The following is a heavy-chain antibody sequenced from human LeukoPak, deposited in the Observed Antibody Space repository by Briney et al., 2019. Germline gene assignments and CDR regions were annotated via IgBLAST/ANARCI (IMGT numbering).Heavy chain of an antibody. Sequence: RSSETLSLICTVSGGSISSSSYYWGWIRQPPGKGLEWIGSIYYSGSTYYNPSLKSRVTISVDTSKNQFSLKLSSVTAADTAVYYCARGLVGYCSGGSCYSTWYFDLWGRGTLVTVSS. V-gene: IGHV4-39*07. J-gene: IGHJ2*01. CDR1: GGSISSSSYY. CDR2: IYYSGST. D-gene: IGHD2-15*01. CDR3: ARGLVGYCSGGSCYSTWYFDL.